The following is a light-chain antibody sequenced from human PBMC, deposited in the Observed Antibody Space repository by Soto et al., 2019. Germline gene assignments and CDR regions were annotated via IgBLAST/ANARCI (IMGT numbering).Light chain of an antibody. CDR3: ASYTGGSTLWV. V-gene: IGLV2-14*03. Sequence: QSALTQPASVSGSPGQSITISCTGTSSDVGVYNYVSWYQQHPGKAPKFIIYDVNNRPSGVSNRFSGSKSGNTASLTISGLQAEDEADYYCASYTGGSTLWVFGGGTKLTVL. J-gene: IGLJ3*02. CDR2: DVN. CDR1: SSDVGVYNY.